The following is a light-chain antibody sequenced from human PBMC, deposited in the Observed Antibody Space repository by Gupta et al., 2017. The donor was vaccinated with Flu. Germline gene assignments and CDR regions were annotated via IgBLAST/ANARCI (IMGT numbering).Light chain of an antibody. V-gene: IGKV1-5*03. CDR2: KAS. CDR3: QHYSTYSRS. CDR1: QSINTW. Sequence: DIQMTQSPPTLSASVGDRVTIACRASQSINTWLAWYQQKPGKAPNLLIYKASRLESGVPARFSGSGFGTEFTLTISSLQPDDFAAYYCQHYSTYSRSFGQGTKVEIK. J-gene: IGKJ1*01.